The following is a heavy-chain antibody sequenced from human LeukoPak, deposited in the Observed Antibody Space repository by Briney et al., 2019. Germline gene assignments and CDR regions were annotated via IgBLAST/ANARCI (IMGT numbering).Heavy chain of an antibody. CDR2: ISIESDYI. J-gene: IGHJ4*02. V-gene: IGHV3-21*01. Sequence: GGSLRLSCAVYGFNLGTHRMNSVRQAPGKGPEWVSAISIESDYIYYTDSVKGRFTVSRDNARHSLYLQMNSLRAEYTALYYCFRASYSNTWYLDSWGQGTPVTVSS. CDR3: FRASYSNTWYLDS. CDR1: GFNLGTHR. D-gene: IGHD2/OR15-2a*01.